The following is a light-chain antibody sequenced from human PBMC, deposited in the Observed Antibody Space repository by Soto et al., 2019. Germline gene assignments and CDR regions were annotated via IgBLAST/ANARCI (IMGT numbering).Light chain of an antibody. V-gene: IGKV1D-12*01. J-gene: IGKJ4*01. CDR2: AAS. CDR1: RPISTW. CDR3: QQVNNFPLT. Sequence: DIQMTQSPSSVSASVGDRVTITCRASRPISTWLAWYQQKPGRVPKLLIYAASTLQGGVPSGFSGRGSGTEFTLTIGSLQPEDFATYYCQQVNNFPLTFGGGTEVEIK.